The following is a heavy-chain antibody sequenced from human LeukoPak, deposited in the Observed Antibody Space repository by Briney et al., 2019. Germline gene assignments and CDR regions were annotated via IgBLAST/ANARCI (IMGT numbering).Heavy chain of an antibody. J-gene: IGHJ3*02. Sequence: GGSLRLSCEASGFTFSYYGIHWVRQAPDKGLEWVAVISDDGTTTFYADSVKGRITISRDNSKNTPYLQMNSLRADDTAVYYCAKDQGSGWFGGFDIWGQGTMVTVSS. D-gene: IGHD6-19*01. CDR2: ISDDGTTT. CDR3: AKDQGSGWFGGFDI. V-gene: IGHV3-30*18. CDR1: GFTFSYYG.